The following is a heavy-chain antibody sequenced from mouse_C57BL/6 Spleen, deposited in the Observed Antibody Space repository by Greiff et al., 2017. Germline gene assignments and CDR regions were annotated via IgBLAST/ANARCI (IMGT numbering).Heavy chain of an antibody. CDR1: GFTFTDYY. CDR2: IRNKANGYTT. V-gene: IGHV7-3*01. J-gene: IGHJ4*01. CDR3: ARYGYSMDY. Sequence: EVKLVESGGGLVQPGGSLSLSCAASGFTFTDYYMSWVRQPPGKALEWLGFIRNKANGYTTEYSASVKGRFTISRDNSQSILYLQMNALRAEDSATYYCARYGYSMDYWGQGTSGTVSS.